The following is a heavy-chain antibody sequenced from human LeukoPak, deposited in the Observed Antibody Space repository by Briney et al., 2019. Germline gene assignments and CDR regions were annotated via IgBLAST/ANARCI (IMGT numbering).Heavy chain of an antibody. D-gene: IGHD3-3*01. CDR3: ARDGVLRFLEWLLIDYYYMDV. J-gene: IGHJ6*03. Sequence: ASVKVSCKASGYTFTSYYMHWVRQAPGQGLEWMGIINPSGGSTSYAQKFQGRVTMTRDMSTSTVYMELSSLRSEDTAVYYCARDGVLRFLEWLLIDYYYMDVWGKGTTVTVSS. V-gene: IGHV1-46*01. CDR1: GYTFTSYY. CDR2: INPSGGST.